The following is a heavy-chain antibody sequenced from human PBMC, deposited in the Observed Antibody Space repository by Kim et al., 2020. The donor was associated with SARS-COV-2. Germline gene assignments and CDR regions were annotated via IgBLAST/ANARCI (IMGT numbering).Heavy chain of an antibody. D-gene: IGHD7-27*01. CDR1: GFTFSTYV. CDR3: AKGNWGFDY. CDR2: ISGSGGST. Sequence: GGSLRLSCAASGFTFSTYVMGWVRQAPGKGLEWLSGISGSGGSTYYADSVKGRFTISRDNSKNTVYLQMNSLRAEDTAIYYCAKGNWGFDYWGQGTLVTVSS. V-gene: IGHV3-23*01. J-gene: IGHJ4*02.